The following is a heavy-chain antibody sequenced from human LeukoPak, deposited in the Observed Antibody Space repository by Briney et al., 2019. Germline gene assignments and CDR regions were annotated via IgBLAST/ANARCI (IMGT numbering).Heavy chain of an antibody. Sequence: GGSLRLSCAASGFTFSSYGMHWVRQAPGKGLEWVAVIWYDGSNKYYADSVKGRFTISRDNSKNTLYLQMNSLRAEDTAVYYCARDTDSGCSDYWGQGTLVTVSS. V-gene: IGHV3-33*01. CDR1: GFTFSSYG. CDR2: IWYDGSNK. J-gene: IGHJ4*02. CDR3: ARDTDSGCSDY. D-gene: IGHD6-19*01.